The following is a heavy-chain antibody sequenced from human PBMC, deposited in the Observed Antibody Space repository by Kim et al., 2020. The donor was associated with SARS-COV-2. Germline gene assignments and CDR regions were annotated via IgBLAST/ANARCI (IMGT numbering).Heavy chain of an antibody. J-gene: IGHJ1*01. D-gene: IGHD1-26*01. CDR2: T. V-gene: IGHV4-30-2*04. CDR3: AREGIVGATEH. Sequence: TYYNPSLKSRVTISVDTSKNQFSLKLSSVTAADTAVYYCAREGIVGATEHWGQGTLVTVSS.